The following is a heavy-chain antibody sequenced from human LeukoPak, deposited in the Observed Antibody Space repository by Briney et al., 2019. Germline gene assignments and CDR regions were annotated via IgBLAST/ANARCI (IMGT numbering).Heavy chain of an antibody. CDR1: GGSISSYY. D-gene: IGHD2-2*01. V-gene: IGHV4-39*01. Sequence: PSETLSLTCTVSGGSISSYYWGWIRQPPGKGLEWIGSIYYSGTAYYNPSLKSRVTISVDTSRNQFSLKLSSVTAADTAVYYCARHGAAGIVIVPAPDYWGQGILVTVSS. CDR3: ARHGAAGIVIVPAPDY. J-gene: IGHJ4*02. CDR2: IYYSGTA.